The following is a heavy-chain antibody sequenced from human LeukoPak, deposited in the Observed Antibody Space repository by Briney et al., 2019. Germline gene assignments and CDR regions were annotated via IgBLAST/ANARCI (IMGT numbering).Heavy chain of an antibody. CDR1: GSTFTSYY. D-gene: IGHD2-15*01. V-gene: IGHV1-46*01. J-gene: IGHJ4*02. CDR3: ARGYCSGGGCYSDYFDD. CDR2: INPSGGGT. Sequence: ASVKVSCKASGSTFTSYYMHWVRLAPGHGLEWMGIINPSGGGTSYAQKFQGRVTMTRDTSISTAYMELSRLRSDDTAVYYCARGYCSGGGCYSDYFDDWGQGTLVTVSS.